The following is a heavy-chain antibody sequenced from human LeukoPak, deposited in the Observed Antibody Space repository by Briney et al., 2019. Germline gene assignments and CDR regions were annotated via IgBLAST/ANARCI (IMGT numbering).Heavy chain of an antibody. D-gene: IGHD2-2*02. Sequence: PSETLSLTCTVSGGSISSGGYYWSWIRQHPGKGLEWFGYIYYSGSTYYNPSLKSRVTISVDTSKNQFSLKLSSVTAADTAVYYCARAAYCSSTSCYNPRWYFDLWGRGTLVTVSS. V-gene: IGHV4-31*03. CDR3: ARAAYCSSTSCYNPRWYFDL. CDR1: GGSISSGGYY. J-gene: IGHJ2*01. CDR2: IYYSGST.